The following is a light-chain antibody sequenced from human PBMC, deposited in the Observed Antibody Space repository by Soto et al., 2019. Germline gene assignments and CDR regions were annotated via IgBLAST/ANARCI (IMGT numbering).Light chain of an antibody. CDR3: QQFYSSPFT. CDR1: QTTLYRPNNKSY. V-gene: IGKV4-1*01. CDR2: WTS. Sequence: IVMTQSPDSLAVSLGERATINCRSSQTTLYRPNNKSYLAWYQQKSGQPPKLLIYWTSTRESGVPDRFSGSGSGTDFTLTISNLQAEDAAVYYCQQFYSSPFTFGPGTNVDVK. J-gene: IGKJ3*01.